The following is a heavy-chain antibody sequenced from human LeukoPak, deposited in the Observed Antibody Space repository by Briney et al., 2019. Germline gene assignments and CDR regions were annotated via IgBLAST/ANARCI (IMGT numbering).Heavy chain of an antibody. CDR2: IKSKTDGGTT. Sequence: GGSLRLSCAASGFTFSNAWMSWVRQAPGKGLEWGGRIKSKTDGGTTDYAAPVKGRFTISRDDSKNTLYLQMNSLKTEDTAVYYCTTANSGPRDYWGQGTLVTVSS. CDR1: GFTFSNAW. V-gene: IGHV3-15*01. J-gene: IGHJ4*02. D-gene: IGHD6-19*01. CDR3: TTANSGPRDY.